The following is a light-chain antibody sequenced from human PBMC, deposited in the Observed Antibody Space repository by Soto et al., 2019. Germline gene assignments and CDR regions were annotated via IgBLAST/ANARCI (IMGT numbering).Light chain of an antibody. CDR2: KAS. CDR3: QQSFSSLLS. V-gene: IGKV1-5*03. J-gene: IGKJ4*01. Sequence: DYQVTQSPSTLSASVGDRVTITCRASQNIYTWLAWYQQKPGIAPKLLIHKASTLESGVPSRFSGSGFGTEFTLTISGLQPEDSATYYCQQSFSSLLSFGGGTQVEIK. CDR1: QNIYTW.